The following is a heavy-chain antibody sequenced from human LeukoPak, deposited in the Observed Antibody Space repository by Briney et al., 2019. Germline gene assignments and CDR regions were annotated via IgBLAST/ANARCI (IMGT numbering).Heavy chain of an antibody. J-gene: IGHJ6*02. V-gene: IGHV1-18*01. Sequence: ASVKVSCKTSGYPFTSYGISWVRQAPGQGLEWMGWISAYTGNTNYAQNLQGRVTMTTDTSTSTAYMELRSLRSDDTAVYYCARDKMFLSYYGSGSRTGYYGMDVWGQGTTVTVSS. CDR2: ISAYTGNT. CDR3: ARDKMFLSYYGSGSRTGYYGMDV. D-gene: IGHD3-10*01. CDR1: GYPFTSYG.